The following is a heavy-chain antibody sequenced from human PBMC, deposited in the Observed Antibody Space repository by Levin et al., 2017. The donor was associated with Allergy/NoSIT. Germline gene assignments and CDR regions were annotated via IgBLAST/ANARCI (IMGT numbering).Heavy chain of an antibody. J-gene: IGHJ4*02. CDR3: SREAAADFDS. CDR1: GYTFTDHY. V-gene: IGHV1-2*06. Sequence: GESLKISCKASGYTFTDHYMHWARQAPGQGLEWMGRINPNSGDTTYAQKFQGRVTMTRDTSITTAYVELTRLNSDDTAVYYCSREAAADFDSWGQGTQVTVSS. CDR2: INPNSGDT. D-gene: IGHD6-13*01.